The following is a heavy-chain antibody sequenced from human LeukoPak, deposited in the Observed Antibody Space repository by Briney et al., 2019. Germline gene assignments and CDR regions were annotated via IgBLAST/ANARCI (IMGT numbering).Heavy chain of an antibody. D-gene: IGHD3-10*01. CDR3: ARDIGPLDY. CDR2: INHSGST. V-gene: IGHV4-34*01. CDR1: GGSFSGHY. J-gene: IGHJ4*02. Sequence: SETLSLTCAVYGGSFSGHYWSWIRQPPGKGLEWIGEINHSGSTNYNPSLKSRVTISVDTSKNQFSLKLSSVTAADTAVYYCARDIGPLDYWGQGTLVTVSS.